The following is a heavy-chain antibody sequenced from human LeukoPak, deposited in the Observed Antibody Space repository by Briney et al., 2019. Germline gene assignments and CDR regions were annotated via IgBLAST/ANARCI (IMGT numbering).Heavy chain of an antibody. V-gene: IGHV4-31*03. J-gene: IGHJ4*02. CDR3: ARSLLGYCSGGSCYLFDY. CDR2: IYYSGSA. Sequence: SETLSLTCTVSGVSISSGGYYWSWIRQHPGKGLEWIVHIYYSGSAYYNPSLKSRVTISVDTSKNQFSLKLSSVTAADTAVYYCARSLLGYCSGGSCYLFDYWGQGTLVSVSS. CDR1: GVSISSGGYY. D-gene: IGHD2-15*01.